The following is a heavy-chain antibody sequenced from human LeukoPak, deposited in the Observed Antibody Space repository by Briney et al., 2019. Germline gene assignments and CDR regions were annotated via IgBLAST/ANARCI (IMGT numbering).Heavy chain of an antibody. CDR2: IWYDGSNK. V-gene: IGHV3-33*06. CDR3: AKGLSSGWYKGPFDY. J-gene: IGHJ4*02. Sequence: PGGSLRLSCAASGFTFSSYGMHWVRQAPGKGMEWVAVIWYDGSNKYYADSVKGRFTISRDNSKNTLYLQMNSLRAEDTAVYYCAKGLSSGWYKGPFDYWGQGTLVTVSS. CDR1: GFTFSSYG. D-gene: IGHD6-19*01.